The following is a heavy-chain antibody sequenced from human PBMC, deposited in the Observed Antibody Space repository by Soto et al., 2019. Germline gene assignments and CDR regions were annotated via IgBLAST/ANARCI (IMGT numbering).Heavy chain of an antibody. J-gene: IGHJ6*02. CDR2: MKFDGSTT. CDR1: GFTFNIYW. CDR3: LTRLRNYHGGDV. D-gene: IGHD3-10*01. Sequence: GGSLRLSCVASGFTFNIYWMHWVRQAPGTGLVWVSRMKFDGSTTSYADSVKGRFTTSRDNAKNTVYLQMNSLRAEDTGVYYGLTRLRNYHGGDVWGQATKIT. V-gene: IGHV3-74*01.